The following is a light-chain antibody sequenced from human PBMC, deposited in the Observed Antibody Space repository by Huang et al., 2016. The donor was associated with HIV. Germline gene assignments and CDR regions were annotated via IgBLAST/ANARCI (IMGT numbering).Light chain of an antibody. Sequence: EIVLTQSPGTLSLSPGERATLSCRASQSVSSSYLAWYQQKPGQAPRLLFYGASSRATGIPDRFSGSGSGTDFTLTISRLEPEDFAVYYCQQYGRSPWTFGQGTKVEIK. CDR3: QQYGRSPWT. CDR2: GAS. J-gene: IGKJ1*01. CDR1: QSVSSSY. V-gene: IGKV3-20*01.